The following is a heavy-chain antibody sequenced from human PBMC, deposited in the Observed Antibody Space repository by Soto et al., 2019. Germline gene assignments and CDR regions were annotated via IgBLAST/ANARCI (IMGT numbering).Heavy chain of an antibody. Sequence: PSETLSLTCSVSGVSVSSPSFYWAWVRQSPGKGLEWIGSLYYIGSAYYSPSLKSRITISADSSRNQFSLKLASVTAADTGLYFCTRQPQGGYPPQEFDCWGQGPLVTVSS. J-gene: IGHJ4*02. CDR3: TRQPQGGYPPQEFDC. D-gene: IGHD2-15*01. CDR1: GVSVSSPSFY. CDR2: LYYIGSA. V-gene: IGHV4-39*01.